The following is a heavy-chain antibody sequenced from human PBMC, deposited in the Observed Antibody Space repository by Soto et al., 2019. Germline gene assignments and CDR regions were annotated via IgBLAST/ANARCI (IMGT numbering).Heavy chain of an antibody. V-gene: IGHV3-30*18. Sequence: QVQLEESGGGVVQPGRSLRLSCAVSGFTFSSYAMHWVRQAPGKGLEWVAIMSSDGSNEYYADSVKGRFNIIRDNSNNTLYLQINSLRTEDTAVYYCAKNHRASGDYYGLDFWGQGTTVTAS. CDR1: GFTFSSYA. CDR2: MSSDGSNE. J-gene: IGHJ6*02. CDR3: AKNHRASGDYYGLDF. D-gene: IGHD1-26*01.